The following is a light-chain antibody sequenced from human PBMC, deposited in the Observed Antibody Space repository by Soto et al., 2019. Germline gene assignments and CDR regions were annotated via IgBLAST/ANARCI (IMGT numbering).Light chain of an antibody. CDR1: QSINNY. Sequence: DIQVTQSPSSLSASVGDRVTITCRASQSINNYLNWYQQKPGKAPKLLIYAASSLQSGVPSRVSGSGSGTDFPLTITSLQPEDFATYYCQQSYSTPPITFGQGTRLEI. CDR3: QQSYSTPPIT. V-gene: IGKV1-39*01. CDR2: AAS. J-gene: IGKJ5*01.